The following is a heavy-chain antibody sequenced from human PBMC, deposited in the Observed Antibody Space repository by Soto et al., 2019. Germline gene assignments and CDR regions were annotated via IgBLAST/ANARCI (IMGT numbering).Heavy chain of an antibody. D-gene: IGHD2-8*01. Sequence: NPSETLSLTCTVSGGSVSSGSYHWSWIRQPPGKGLEWIGYIYYSGSTNYNPSLKSRVTISVDTPKNHFSLKLSSVTAADTAVYYCARELGNNGVYYYFDYWGQGTLVTVSS. V-gene: IGHV4-61*03. CDR2: IYYSGST. CDR3: ARELGNNGVYYYFDY. J-gene: IGHJ4*02. CDR1: GGSVSSGSYH.